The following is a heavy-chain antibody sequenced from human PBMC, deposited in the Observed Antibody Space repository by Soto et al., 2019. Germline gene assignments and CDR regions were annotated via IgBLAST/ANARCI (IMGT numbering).Heavy chain of an antibody. V-gene: IGHV4-31*03. Sequence: SATLSLSYSVSGADLISGNYYWSWIRQVPGKGLEWIGHIYVTGAVDYNPSLRDRITISQDTSERQFSLNLRLVTAADTAVYYCARLRIATNNYKWFDPWGQGTLVTGSS. CDR3: ARLRIATNNYKWFDP. D-gene: IGHD2-21*01. CDR2: IYVTGAV. J-gene: IGHJ5*02. CDR1: GADLISGNYY.